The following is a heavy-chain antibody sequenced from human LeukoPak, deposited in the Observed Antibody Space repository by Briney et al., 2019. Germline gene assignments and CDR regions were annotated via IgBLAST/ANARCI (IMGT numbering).Heavy chain of an antibody. CDR2: ISSSGSTI. V-gene: IGHV3-11*04. J-gene: IGHJ6*03. CDR1: GFTFSNAW. CDR3: FFFQAEDGIRYFDWLDYYYYMDV. D-gene: IGHD3-9*01. Sequence: GGSLRLSCAASGFTFSNAWMSWVRQAPGKGLEWVSYISSSGSTIYYADSVKGRFTISRDNAKNSLYLQMNSLRAEDTAVYYCFFFQAEDGIRYFDWLDYYYYMDVWGKGTTVTVSS.